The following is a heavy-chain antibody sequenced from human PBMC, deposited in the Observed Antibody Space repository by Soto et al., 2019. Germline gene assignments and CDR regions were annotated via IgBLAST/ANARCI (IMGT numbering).Heavy chain of an antibody. CDR3: AREDMSGTYYFDS. CDR1: GGSVISETHF. V-gene: IGHV4-61*03. J-gene: IGHJ4*02. Sequence: SETLSLTCAVSGGSVISETHFWIWIRQPPGKGLEWIGYIYHSGTTNSNPSLKGRLTISVDKSTNHFSLSLASVTAADTAIYYCAREDMSGTYYFDSWGQGIRVTVSS. D-gene: IGHD1-26*01. CDR2: IYHSGTT.